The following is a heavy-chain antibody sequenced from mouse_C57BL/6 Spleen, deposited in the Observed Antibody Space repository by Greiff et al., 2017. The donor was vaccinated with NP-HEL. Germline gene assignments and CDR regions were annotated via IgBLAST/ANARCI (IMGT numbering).Heavy chain of an antibody. Sequence: QVQLQQSGAELARPGASVKLSCKASGYTFTSYGISWVKQRTGQGLEWIGEIYPRSGSTYYNEKFKGKATLTADKSSSTAYMELRSLTSEDSAVYFCARGGYYSNYHYPAWFAYWGQGTLVTVSA. D-gene: IGHD2-5*01. CDR1: GYTFTSYG. J-gene: IGHJ3*01. CDR2: IYPRSGST. CDR3: ARGGYYSNYHYPAWFAY. V-gene: IGHV1-81*01.